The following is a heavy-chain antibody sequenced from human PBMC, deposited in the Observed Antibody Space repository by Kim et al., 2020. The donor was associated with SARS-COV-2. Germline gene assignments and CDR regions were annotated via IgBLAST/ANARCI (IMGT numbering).Heavy chain of an antibody. Sequence: SCKASGGTFSSYAISWVRQAPGKGLEWVSIINDSGSRTYYADSVKGRFTISRDDSKNTLYLQMNSLRAEDTAVYYCAKQAYGYYDSSGYHSYEIDSWGQGTLVTVSS. J-gene: IGHJ4*02. CDR2: INDSGSRT. D-gene: IGHD3-22*01. V-gene: IGHV3-23*01. CDR3: AKQAYGYYDSSGYHSYEIDS. CDR1: GGTFSSYA.